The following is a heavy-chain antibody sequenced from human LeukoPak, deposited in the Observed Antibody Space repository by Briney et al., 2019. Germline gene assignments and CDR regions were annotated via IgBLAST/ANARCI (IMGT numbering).Heavy chain of an antibody. CDR2: ISAYNGNT. CDR3: ARDLYDSSGYYYDY. V-gene: IGHV1-18*01. D-gene: IGHD3-22*01. CDR1: GYTFTSYG. J-gene: IGHJ4*02. Sequence: ASVKVSCKASGYTFTSYGISWVRQAPGQGLEWMGWISAYNGNTNYAQKPQGRVTMTTDTSTSTAYMELRSLRSDDTAVYYCARDLYDSSGYYYDYWGQGTLVTVSS.